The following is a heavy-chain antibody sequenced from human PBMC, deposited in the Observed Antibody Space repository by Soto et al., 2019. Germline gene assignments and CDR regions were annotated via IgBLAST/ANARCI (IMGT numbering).Heavy chain of an antibody. Sequence: EVQLVESGGGLVKPGGSLRLSCAASGFTFSSYSMNWVRQAPGKGLEWVSSISSSSSYIYYADSVKGRFTISRDNAKNSLYLQMNSLRAEDTAVYYRARVKTGDSYYFDYWGQGTLVTVSS. CDR2: ISSSSSYI. V-gene: IGHV3-21*01. CDR1: GFTFSSYS. CDR3: ARVKTGDSYYFDY. J-gene: IGHJ4*02. D-gene: IGHD3-16*01.